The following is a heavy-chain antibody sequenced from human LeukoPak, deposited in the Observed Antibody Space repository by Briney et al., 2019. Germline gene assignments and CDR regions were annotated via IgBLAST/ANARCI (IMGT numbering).Heavy chain of an antibody. CDR1: GFTFSSYT. Sequence: GGSLRLSCTASGFTFSSYTMNWVRQAPGKELEWVSVIYSGGHTYYTDSVKGRFTISRDDSNNTLYLYMNSLRPGDTAVYYCARSTRDGYNHYHYYYMDVWGKGTTVTVSS. V-gene: IGHV3-53*01. D-gene: IGHD5-24*01. J-gene: IGHJ6*03. CDR2: IYSGGHT. CDR3: ARSTRDGYNHYHYYYMDV.